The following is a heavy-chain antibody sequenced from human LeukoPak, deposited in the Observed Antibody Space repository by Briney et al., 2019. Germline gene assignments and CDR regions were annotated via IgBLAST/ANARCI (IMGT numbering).Heavy chain of an antibody. CDR2: INPNSGGT. V-gene: IGHV1-2*06. Sequence: GASVKVSCKASGYTFTGYYMHWVRQALGQGLEWMGRINPNSGGTNYAQKFQGRVTMTRDTSISTAYMELSRLRSDDTAVYYCASTPLYYDILTGYYTATFDPWGQGTLVTVSS. CDR3: ASTPLYYDILTGYYTATFDP. CDR1: GYTFTGYY. D-gene: IGHD3-9*01. J-gene: IGHJ5*02.